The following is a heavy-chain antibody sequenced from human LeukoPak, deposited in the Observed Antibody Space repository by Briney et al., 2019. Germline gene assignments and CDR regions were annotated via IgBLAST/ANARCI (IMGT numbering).Heavy chain of an antibody. Sequence: SGTLSLTCAVSGGSISSSNWWSWVRQPPGKGLEWIGEIYHSGSTNYNPSLKSRVTISVDTSKNQFSLKLSSVTAADTAVYYCARSLYGDRVDYWGQGTLVTVSS. V-gene: IGHV4-4*02. CDR2: IYHSGST. J-gene: IGHJ4*02. CDR1: GGSISSSNW. D-gene: IGHD2-8*01. CDR3: ARSLYGDRVDY.